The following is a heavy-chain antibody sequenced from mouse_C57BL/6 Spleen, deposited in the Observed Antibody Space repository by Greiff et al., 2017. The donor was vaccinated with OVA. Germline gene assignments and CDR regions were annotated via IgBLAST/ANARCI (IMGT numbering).Heavy chain of an antibody. CDR3: ARYGEGYGRDY. CDR1: GYSFTGYY. CDR2: INPSTGGT. V-gene: IGHV1-42*01. Sequence: EVQLQQSGPELVKPGASVKISCKASGYSFTGYYMNWVKQSPEKSLEWIGEINPSTGGTTYNQKFKAKATLTVDKSSSTAYMQLKSLTSEDSAVYYCARYGEGYGRDYWGQGTTLTVSS. D-gene: IGHD2-13*01. J-gene: IGHJ2*01.